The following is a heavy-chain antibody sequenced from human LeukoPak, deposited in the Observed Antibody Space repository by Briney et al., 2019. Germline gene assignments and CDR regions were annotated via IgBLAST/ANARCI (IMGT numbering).Heavy chain of an antibody. CDR2: VQDTINGGTT. Sequence: PGGSLRLSCTASGLTFANTWLSWVRQAPGKGLEWVGRVQDTINGGTTDYAAPVKGGFTISRDVSRNTLYLQMNSLRSEDSALYYCATYRSGWSFSNWGQGTLVTVSS. V-gene: IGHV3-15*01. CDR1: GLTFANTW. CDR3: ATYRSGWSFSN. J-gene: IGHJ4*02. D-gene: IGHD6-19*01.